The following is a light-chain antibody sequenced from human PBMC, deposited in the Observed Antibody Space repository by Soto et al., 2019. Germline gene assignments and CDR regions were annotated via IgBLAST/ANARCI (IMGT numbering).Light chain of an antibody. V-gene: IGLV2-8*01. J-gene: IGLJ1*01. CDR3: VSFAGGTYV. Sequence: QSALTQPPSASGSPGQSVTISCTGTSSDVGAYIFVSWYQQHPGKAPKLMVYDVNRRPPGVPDRFFGSKSGNTASLTVPGLQGEDEADYYCVSFAGGTYVFGTGTKLTVL. CDR2: DVN. CDR1: SSDVGAYIF.